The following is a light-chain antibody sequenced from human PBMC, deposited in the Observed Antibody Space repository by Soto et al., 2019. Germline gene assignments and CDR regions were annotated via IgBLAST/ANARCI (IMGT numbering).Light chain of an antibody. Sequence: QSVLTQPASVSGSAGQSITISCSGTMRDVGAYNLVSWYQQHPGTAPKLIIYEVRNRPSGISSRFSGYRSGNTASLTISGLQSADEGDYYCSAYTARSTLVFGGGTKLTVL. CDR2: EVR. J-gene: IGLJ3*02. CDR1: MRDVGAYNL. CDR3: SAYTARSTLV. V-gene: IGLV2-14*01.